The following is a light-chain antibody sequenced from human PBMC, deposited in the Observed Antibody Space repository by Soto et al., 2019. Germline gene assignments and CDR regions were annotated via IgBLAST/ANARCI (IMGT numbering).Light chain of an antibody. J-gene: IGKJ4*01. CDR3: QHLESYPLT. V-gene: IGKV1-9*01. Sequence: DIQLTQSPSFLSAYVGDRITITCRASQDINNYLAWYQQKPGKAPKLLIYAAFTLQRGVPSRFSGRGSGAEFTLTISSLQPDDLATYYCQHLESYPLTFGGGTKVEI. CDR2: AAF. CDR1: QDINNY.